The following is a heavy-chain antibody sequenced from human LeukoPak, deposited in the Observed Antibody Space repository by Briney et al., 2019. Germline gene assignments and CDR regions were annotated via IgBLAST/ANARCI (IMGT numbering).Heavy chain of an antibody. V-gene: IGHV4-34*01. D-gene: IGHD5-24*01. Sequence: SETLSLTCAVYGGSFSVYYWSWIRKPPGKGLEWIGEINHSGSTNYNPSLKRRVTISVDTSKNQFSLKLSSVTAADTAVYYCARGWRWLQSYYFDYWGQGTLVTVSS. CDR3: ARGWRWLQSYYFDY. J-gene: IGHJ4*02. CDR2: INHSGST. CDR1: GGSFSVYY.